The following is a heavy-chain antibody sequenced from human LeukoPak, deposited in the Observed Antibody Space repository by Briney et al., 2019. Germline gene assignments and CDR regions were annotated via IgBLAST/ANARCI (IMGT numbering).Heavy chain of an antibody. CDR3: ARDLSGVTGYTYGRGIDY. Sequence: PGGSLRLSCAASAFTFSSYGMHWVRQAPGKGLEWVAFNRYDGSNKYYADSVKGRFTISRDNSKNTLYLQMNSLRAEDTAVYYCARDLSGVTGYTYGRGIDYWGQGTLVTVSS. CDR2: NRYDGSNK. J-gene: IGHJ4*02. CDR1: AFTFSSYG. D-gene: IGHD5-18*01. V-gene: IGHV3-30*02.